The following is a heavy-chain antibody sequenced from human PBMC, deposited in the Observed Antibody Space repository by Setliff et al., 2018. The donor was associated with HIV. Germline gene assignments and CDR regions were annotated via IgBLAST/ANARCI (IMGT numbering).Heavy chain of an antibody. J-gene: IGHJ4*02. Sequence: LRLSCAASGFRFTTYWTSWVRQAPGKGLEWVANINQDGSEKYYVDSVKGRFTISRDNSKSSLFLQMDSLRAEDTAFYYCAALGYSSTWNYWGQGTLVTVSS. CDR1: GFRFTTYW. CDR3: AALGYSSTWNY. D-gene: IGHD6-13*01. V-gene: IGHV3-7*03. CDR2: INQDGSEK.